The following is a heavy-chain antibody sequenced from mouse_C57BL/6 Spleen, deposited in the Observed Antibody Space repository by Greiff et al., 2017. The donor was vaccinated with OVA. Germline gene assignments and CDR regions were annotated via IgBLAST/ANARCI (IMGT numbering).Heavy chain of an antibody. CDR2: IYPGSGST. V-gene: IGHV1-55*01. Sequence: QVQLQQPGAELVKPGASVKMSCKASGYTFTSYWITWVKQRPGQGLEWIGDIYPGSGSTNYNEKFKSKATLTVDTSSSTAYMQLSSLTSEDSAVYYCALRGYGSSPWFAYWGQGTLVTVSA. CDR1: GYTFTSYW. J-gene: IGHJ3*01. CDR3: ALRGYGSSPWFAY. D-gene: IGHD1-1*01.